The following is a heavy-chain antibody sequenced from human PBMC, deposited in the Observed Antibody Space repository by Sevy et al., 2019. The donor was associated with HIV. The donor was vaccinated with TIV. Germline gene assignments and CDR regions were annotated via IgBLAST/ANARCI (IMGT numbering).Heavy chain of an antibody. CDR1: GFSLTTSD. J-gene: IGHJ6*02. Sequence: GGSLRLSCAASGFSLTTSDMHWVRQAPGKGLEWVAYVRNVGSNKYYADSVRDRFTISRDSPKNTLYLQMNSLRDEDTAIYYCARGRKTTEEWLEELDYYYGLDVWGQGTTVTVSS. D-gene: IGHD2-8*01. V-gene: IGHV3-30*02. CDR3: ARGRKTTEEWLEELDYYYGLDV. CDR2: VRNVGSNK.